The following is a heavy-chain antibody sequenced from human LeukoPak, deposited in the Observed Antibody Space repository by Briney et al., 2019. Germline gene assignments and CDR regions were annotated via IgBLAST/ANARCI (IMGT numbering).Heavy chain of an antibody. CDR2: ISGSGGST. CDR3: AKDLRAALDAFDI. V-gene: IGHV3-23*01. CDR1: GFTFSSYA. Sequence: PGGSLRLSCAASGFTFSSYAMSWVRQAPGKGLEWVPAISGSGGSTYYADSVKGRFTISRDNSKNTLYLQMNSLRAEDTAVYYCAKDLRAALDAFDIWGQGTMVTVSS. J-gene: IGHJ3*02. D-gene: IGHD3-10*01.